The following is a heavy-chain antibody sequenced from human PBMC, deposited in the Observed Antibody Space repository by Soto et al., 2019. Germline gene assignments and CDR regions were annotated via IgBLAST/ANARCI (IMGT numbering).Heavy chain of an antibody. CDR1: GYTLTELS. Sequence: ASVKVSCKVAGYTLTELSMHWVRQAPGKGLEWMGGFDPEDGETIYAQKFQGRVTMTTDTSTDTAYMELRSLRSDDTAVYYCARSHKLGYYYDSSGYDLDPWGQGTLVTVSS. CDR3: ARSHKLGYYYDSSGYDLDP. J-gene: IGHJ5*02. D-gene: IGHD3-22*01. V-gene: IGHV1-24*01. CDR2: FDPEDGET.